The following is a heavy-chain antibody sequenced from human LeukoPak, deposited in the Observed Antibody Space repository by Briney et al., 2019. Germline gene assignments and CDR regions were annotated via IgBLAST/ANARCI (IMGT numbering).Heavy chain of an antibody. Sequence: ASVKVSCKASGYTFTSYAMHWVRQAPGQRLEWMGWINAGNGNTKYSQKFQGRVTITRDTSASTAYMELSSLTSEDTAVYYCASGGVVPAAMRYYYYYGMDVWGQGTTVTVSS. CDR3: ASGGVVPAAMRYYYYYGMDV. J-gene: IGHJ6*02. D-gene: IGHD2-2*01. V-gene: IGHV1-3*01. CDR2: INAGNGNT. CDR1: GYTFTSYA.